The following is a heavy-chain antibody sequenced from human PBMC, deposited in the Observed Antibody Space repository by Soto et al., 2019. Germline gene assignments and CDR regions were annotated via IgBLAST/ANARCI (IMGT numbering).Heavy chain of an antibody. D-gene: IGHD6-25*01. CDR1: GYTFTSQA. CDR3: ARFSEPPLDAFDI. Sequence: QVQLVQSGAEVKKPGASVKVSCQASGYTFTSQAISWVRQAPGQGLEWMGWISGYNGKTNYGQKFQGRVTMTTDTFTDTAYMELRSLGSDDTAVYFCARFSEPPLDAFDIWGQGTMVTVSS. V-gene: IGHV1-18*01. J-gene: IGHJ3*02. CDR2: ISGYNGKT.